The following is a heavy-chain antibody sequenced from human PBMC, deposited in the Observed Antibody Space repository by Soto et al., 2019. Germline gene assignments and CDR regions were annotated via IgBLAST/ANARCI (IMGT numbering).Heavy chain of an antibody. J-gene: IGHJ3*02. CDR3: AREYSSSSVVSDAFDI. V-gene: IGHV1-69*06. CDR2: IIPIFGTA. D-gene: IGHD6-6*01. CDR1: GGTFSSYA. Sequence: SVKVSCKASGGTFSSYAISWVRQAPGQGLEWMGGIIPIFGTANYAQKFQGRVTITADKSTSTACMELSSLRSEDTAVYYCAREYSSSSVVSDAFDIWGQGTMVTVSS.